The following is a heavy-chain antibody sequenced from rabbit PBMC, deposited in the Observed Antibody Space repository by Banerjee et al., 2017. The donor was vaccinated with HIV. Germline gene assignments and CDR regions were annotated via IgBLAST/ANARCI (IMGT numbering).Heavy chain of an antibody. CDR1: GFSFSSGYY. D-gene: IGHD1-1*01. CDR2: SYASSGSA. Sequence: QEQLEESGGDLVKPEGSLTLTCTASGFSFSSGYYMCWVRQAPGKGLEWIACSYASSGSAYYASWAKGRFTISKTSSTTVTLQMTSLTAADTATYFCARLSSTGYAGVGYDAFDLWGQGTLVTVS. J-gene: IGHJ4*01. V-gene: IGHV1S45*01. CDR3: ARLSSTGYAGVGYDAFDL.